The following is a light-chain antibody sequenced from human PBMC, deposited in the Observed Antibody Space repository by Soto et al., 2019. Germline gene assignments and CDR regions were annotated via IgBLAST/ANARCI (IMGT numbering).Light chain of an antibody. J-gene: IGLJ3*02. CDR3: CSYAGSRTWV. Sequence: QSALTQPASVSGSPGQSITISCTGTSSDVGSYNLVSWYQQHQGKAPKLMIYEGRKRPSGVSNRFSGSKSGNTASLTISGIQPEDEADYYCCSYAGSRTWVFGGGTKLTVL. CDR1: SSDVGSYNL. CDR2: EGR. V-gene: IGLV2-23*01.